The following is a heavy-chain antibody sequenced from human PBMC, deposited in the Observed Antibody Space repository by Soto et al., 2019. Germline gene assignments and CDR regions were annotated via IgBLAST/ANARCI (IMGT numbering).Heavy chain of an antibody. CDR1: GYPFNTYY. CDR2: SHPSGGGS. J-gene: IGHJ4*01. Sequence: ASVKVSCKSSGYPFNTYYLHWVRQAPGQGLEWMGMSHPSGGGSTYAQKFLGRVTMTMDSSTSTVFMELTSLRSADTAVYYCARGGHIAVVTDSFDSXX. V-gene: IGHV1-46*02. CDR3: ARGGHIAVVTDSFDS. D-gene: IGHD2-21*02.